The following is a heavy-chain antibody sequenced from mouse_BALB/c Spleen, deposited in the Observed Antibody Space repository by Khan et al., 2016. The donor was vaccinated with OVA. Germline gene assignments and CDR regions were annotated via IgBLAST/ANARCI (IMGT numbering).Heavy chain of an antibody. CDR3: ACPSNEPRYFDV. J-gene: IGHJ1*01. CDR1: GFNIKDSY. CDR2: IDPANGKT. V-gene: IGHV14-3*02. Sequence: VQLKESGAELVKPGASVKLSCTASGFNIKDSYIHWVKQRPEQGLEWIGRIDPANGKTEYDPKFQGKATITADTSSNTSYLQLSSLTSEDSAVYFCACPSNEPRYFDVWGAGTTVTVSS.